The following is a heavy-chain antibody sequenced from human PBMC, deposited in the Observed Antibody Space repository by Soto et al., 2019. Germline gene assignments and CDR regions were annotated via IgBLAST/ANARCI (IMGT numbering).Heavy chain of an antibody. V-gene: IGHV3-74*01. Sequence: EVQLVESGGGLVQPGGSLRLSCAASGFTFSRNWMHWVRQAPGKGLVWVSRINSDGSRTSQGDSVKGRFTISRDNAKNTLYLQMNSLGVEDTAVYYCARGWVEGLSRQPPTDYWGQGTLVTVSS. J-gene: IGHJ4*02. CDR2: INSDGSRT. CDR1: GFTFSRNW. D-gene: IGHD3-3*01. CDR3: ARGWVEGLSRQPPTDY.